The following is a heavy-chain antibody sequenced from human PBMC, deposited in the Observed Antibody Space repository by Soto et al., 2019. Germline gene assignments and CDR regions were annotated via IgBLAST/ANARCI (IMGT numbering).Heavy chain of an antibody. CDR2: IYWDDDE. CDR1: GFSLSTTAEG. V-gene: IGHV2-5*02. Sequence: QLTLKESGPTLVKPTQTLTLTCTFSGFSLSTTAEGVGWIRQPPGKALEWLALIYWDDDERYSPSLKSRLTTTKDTSKNQVVLTMTNVDPVDTATYYCAHGSCSSADCYPNPYLDYWGQGILVTVSS. CDR3: AHGSCSSADCYPNPYLDY. D-gene: IGHD2-2*01. J-gene: IGHJ4*02.